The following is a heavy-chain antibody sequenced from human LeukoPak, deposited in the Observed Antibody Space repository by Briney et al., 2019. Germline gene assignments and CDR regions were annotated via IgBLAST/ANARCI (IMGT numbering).Heavy chain of an antibody. J-gene: IGHJ3*02. CDR3: AKSRKTMYYYDSSGPDTFDI. V-gene: IGHV3-23*01. D-gene: IGHD3-22*01. CDR2: ISGSVGSK. Sequence: GGSLRLSCAASGFTFSSYGMTWVRQAPGEGLEWVSLISGSVGSKYYADSVKGRFTISRDNSKNTLYLQMNSLSAEDTAVYYCAKSRKTMYYYDSSGPDTFDIWGQGTKVTVSS. CDR1: GFTFSSYG.